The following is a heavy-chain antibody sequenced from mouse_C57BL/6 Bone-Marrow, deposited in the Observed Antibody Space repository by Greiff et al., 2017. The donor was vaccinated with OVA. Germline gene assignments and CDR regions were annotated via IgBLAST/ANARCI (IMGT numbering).Heavy chain of an antibody. CDR2: ISSGGDYI. CDR3: TRLLDAMDY. V-gene: IGHV5-9-1*02. CDR1: GFTFSSYA. J-gene: IGHJ4*01. Sequence: EVQVVESGEGLVQPGGSLKLSCAASGFTFSSYAMSCVRQTPEKRLEWVAYISSGGDYIYYADTVKGRFTISRDNARNTLYLQMSSLKSEDTAMYYCTRLLDAMDYGGQGTAVTVSS. D-gene: IGHD2-1*01.